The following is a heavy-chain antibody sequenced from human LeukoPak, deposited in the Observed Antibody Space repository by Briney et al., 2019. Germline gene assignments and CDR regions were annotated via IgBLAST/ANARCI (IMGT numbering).Heavy chain of an antibody. V-gene: IGHV1-69*05. CDR2: TIPIFGTA. Sequence: ASVKVSCKASGGTFSSYAVSWVRQAPGQGLEWMGGTIPIFGTANYAQKFQGRVTITTDESTSTAYMELSSLRSEDTAVYYCARLTTGTRDYWGQGTLVTVSS. D-gene: IGHD1-7*01. CDR1: GGTFSSYA. CDR3: ARLTTGTRDY. J-gene: IGHJ4*02.